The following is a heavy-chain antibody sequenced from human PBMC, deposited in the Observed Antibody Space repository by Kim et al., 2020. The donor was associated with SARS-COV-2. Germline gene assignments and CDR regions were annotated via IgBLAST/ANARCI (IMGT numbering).Heavy chain of an antibody. CDR3: ARGGWSVEYYFDY. J-gene: IGHJ4*02. Sequence: ARRVQGRVTMTTDTSTSTAYMELRSLRSDDTAVYYCARGGWSVEYYFDYWGQGTLVTVSS. D-gene: IGHD6-19*01. V-gene: IGHV1-18*01.